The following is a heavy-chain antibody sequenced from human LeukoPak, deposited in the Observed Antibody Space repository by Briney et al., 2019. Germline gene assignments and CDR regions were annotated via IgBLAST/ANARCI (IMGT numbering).Heavy chain of an antibody. D-gene: IGHD3-10*01. CDR1: GFTFSSYA. CDR2: ISGSGGST. V-gene: IGHV3-23*01. CDR3: ARLWFGEFPKGMDV. J-gene: IGHJ6*02. Sequence: GGSLRLSCAASGFTFSSYAMSWVRQAPGKGLEWVSAISGSGGSTYYADSVKGRFTISRDNAKNSLYLQMNSLRDEDTAVYYCARLWFGEFPKGMDVWGQGTTVTVSS.